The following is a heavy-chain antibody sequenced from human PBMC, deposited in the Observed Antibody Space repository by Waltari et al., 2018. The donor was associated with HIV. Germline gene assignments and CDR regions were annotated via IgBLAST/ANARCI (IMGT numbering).Heavy chain of an antibody. J-gene: IGHJ4*02. D-gene: IGHD6-19*01. CDR3: AREAGYNSGWYGGYYFDF. V-gene: IGHV4-34*02. Sequence: QVQLQQWGARQLKASDTLSLTCAVYGGSFSGYYWTWIRQSPGKGLEWIGEINHSVTTNYSPSLKGRVTISRDTSKNQFALKLTSVTAADTAVYYCAREAGYNSGWYGGYYFDFWGQGALVTVSS. CDR1: GGSFSGYY. CDR2: INHSVTT.